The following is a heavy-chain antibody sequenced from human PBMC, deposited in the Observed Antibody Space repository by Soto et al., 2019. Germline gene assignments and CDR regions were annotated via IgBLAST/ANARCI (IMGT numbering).Heavy chain of an antibody. J-gene: IGHJ6*02. CDR3: AKDRGGSYGYGLDV. Sequence: EVQLLESGGGLVQPGGSLRLSCAASGFAFSRYAMTWVRQAPGKGLEWVSAITGGGYATYYADSVKGRFTISRDDSKYALHLLMNSLRAEDTAVYYCAKDRGGSYGYGLDVWGQGTTVTVSS. CDR1: GFAFSRYA. CDR2: ITGGGYAT. D-gene: IGHD1-26*01. V-gene: IGHV3-23*01.